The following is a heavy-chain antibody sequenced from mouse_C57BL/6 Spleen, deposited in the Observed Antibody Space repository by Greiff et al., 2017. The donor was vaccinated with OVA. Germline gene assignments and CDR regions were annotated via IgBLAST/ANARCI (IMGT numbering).Heavy chain of an antibody. J-gene: IGHJ1*03. CDR3: ARQKDWYFDV. Sequence: DVMLVESGGDLVKPGGSLKLSCAASGFTFSSYGMSWVRQTPDKRLEWVATISSGGSYTYYPDSVKGRFTISRDNAKNTLYLQMSSLKSEDTAMYYCARQKDWYFDVWGTGTTVTVSS. V-gene: IGHV5-6*02. CDR1: GFTFSSYG. CDR2: ISSGGSYT.